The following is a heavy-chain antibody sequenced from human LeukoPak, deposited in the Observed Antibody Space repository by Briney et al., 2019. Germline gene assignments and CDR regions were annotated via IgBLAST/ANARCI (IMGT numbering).Heavy chain of an antibody. CDR1: GFTFNSFS. V-gene: IGHV3-21*01. CDR3: ARGGSENWNAPFDY. J-gene: IGHJ4*02. CDR2: ISSSTIYT. Sequence: GGSLRLSCAASGFTFNSFSMNWVRQAPGKGLEWVSSISSSTIYTYYADSVKGRFTISRDNAKNSLYLQMNSLRAEDTAVYYCARGGSENWNAPFDYWGQGTLVTVSS. D-gene: IGHD1-1*01.